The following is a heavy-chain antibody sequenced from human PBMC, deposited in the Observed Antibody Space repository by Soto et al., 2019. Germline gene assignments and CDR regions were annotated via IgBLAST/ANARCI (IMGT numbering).Heavy chain of an antibody. J-gene: IGHJ4*02. V-gene: IGHV3-23*01. CDR1: GFTFTGYA. D-gene: IGHD6-13*01. CDR3: AKSIIAAGTYHFDH. Sequence: PGGSLSLSCAASGFTFTGYAMSWVRQAPGKGLEWVSGISGSGSSTDYADSVKGRFIISRDSSNNTVYLQMNSLTAEDTAMYYCAKSIIAAGTYHFDHWGQGALVTVSS. CDR2: ISGSGSST.